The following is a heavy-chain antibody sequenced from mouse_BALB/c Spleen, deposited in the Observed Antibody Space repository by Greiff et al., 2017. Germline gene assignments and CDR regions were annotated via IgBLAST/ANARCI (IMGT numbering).Heavy chain of an antibody. Sequence: VQLKQSGPELMKPGASVKISCKASGYSFTSYYMHWVKQSHGKSLEWIGYIDPFNGGTSYNQKFKGKATLTVDKSSSTAYMHLSSLTSEDSAVYYCARSEYGKGFDYWGQGTTLTVSS. CDR3: ARSEYGKGFDY. J-gene: IGHJ2*01. D-gene: IGHD2-10*02. V-gene: IGHV1S135*01. CDR2: IDPFNGGT. CDR1: GYSFTSYY.